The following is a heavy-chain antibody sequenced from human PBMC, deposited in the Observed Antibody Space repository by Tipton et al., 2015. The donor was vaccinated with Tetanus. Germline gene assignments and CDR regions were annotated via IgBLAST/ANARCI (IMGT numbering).Heavy chain of an antibody. J-gene: IGHJ6*02. V-gene: IGHV4-59*12. CDR2: MYNSGNT. Sequence: TLSLTCTVSGGSISSYHWSWIRQPPGKGLEWIGYMYNSGNTKYNPSLKSRITISGDTSKNQFSLRLNSVTAADTAVYYCARMQRYGMDVWGQGTTVTVSS. CDR1: GGSISSYH. D-gene: IGHD6-25*01. CDR3: ARMQRYGMDV.